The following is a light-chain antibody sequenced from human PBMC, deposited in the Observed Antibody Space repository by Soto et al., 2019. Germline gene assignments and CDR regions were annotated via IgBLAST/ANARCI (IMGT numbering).Light chain of an antibody. V-gene: IGKV4-1*01. J-gene: IGKJ1*01. CDR2: WAS. Sequence: DIVMTQSPDSLAVSLGERATINCKSSQIFLYSSNNKNYLAWYQQKPGQPPKLLIYWASTRESGVPDRFSGSGSGTDFTLTISSLQAEDVAVYYCQQYYSTLWTFGQGTKVDIK. CDR3: QQYYSTLWT. CDR1: QIFLYSSNNKNY.